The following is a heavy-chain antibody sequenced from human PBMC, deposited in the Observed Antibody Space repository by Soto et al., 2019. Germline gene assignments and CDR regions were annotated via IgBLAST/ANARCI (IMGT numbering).Heavy chain of an antibody. J-gene: IGHJ4*02. V-gene: IGHV1-24*01. D-gene: IGHD6-6*01. CDR2: FDPEDGET. CDR1: GYTLTELS. CDR3: ATLIAARPGVDY. Sequence: GASVKVSCKVSGYTLTELSMHWVRQAPGKGLEWMGGFDPEDGETIYAQKFQGRVTMTEDTSTDTAYMELSSLRPEDTAVYYCATLIAARPGVDYWGQGTLVTVSS.